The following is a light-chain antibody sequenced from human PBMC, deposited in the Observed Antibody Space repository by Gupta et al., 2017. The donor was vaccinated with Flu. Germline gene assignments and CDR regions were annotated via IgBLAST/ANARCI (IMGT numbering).Light chain of an antibody. J-gene: IGKJ5*01. CDR2: TAS. CDR3: QQRDSYPIT. Sequence: GDRVTITCRASQGISSYLAWYQQKPGEAPKLLIHTASILQSGVPSRFSGSGSRTEFTLTISSLQPEDFATYYCQQRDSYPITFGQETRLEIK. V-gene: IGKV1-9*01. CDR1: QGISSY.